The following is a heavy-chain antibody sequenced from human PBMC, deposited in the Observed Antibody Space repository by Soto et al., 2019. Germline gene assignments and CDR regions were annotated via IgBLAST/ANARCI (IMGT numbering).Heavy chain of an antibody. J-gene: IGHJ6*02. Sequence: GASVKVSCKASGYTFTSYGISWVRQAPGQGLEWMGWISAYNGNTNYAQKLQGRVTMTTDTSTSTAYMELRSLRSDDTAVYYCAREDSSRQWLYYYYGMDVWGQGTTVTVSS. CDR1: GYTFTSYG. D-gene: IGHD6-19*01. V-gene: IGHV1-18*01. CDR3: AREDSSRQWLYYYYGMDV. CDR2: ISAYNGNT.